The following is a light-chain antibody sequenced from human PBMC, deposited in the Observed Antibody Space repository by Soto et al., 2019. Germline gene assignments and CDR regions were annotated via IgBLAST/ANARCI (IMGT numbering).Light chain of an antibody. CDR3: QQYGSSPRT. CDR1: QSVSSSY. J-gene: IGKJ1*01. V-gene: IGKV3-20*01. CDR2: GAS. Sequence: EIVLTQSPGTLSLSPGERATLSCRASQSVSSSYLAWYQQKPGQAPRLLIYGASSRATGIPDRFSGSGSGTDFNLTISRMEPEDFEVYYCQQYGSSPRTFGQGTKVEIK.